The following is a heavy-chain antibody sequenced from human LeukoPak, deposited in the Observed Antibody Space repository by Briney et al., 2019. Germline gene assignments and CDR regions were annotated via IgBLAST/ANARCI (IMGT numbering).Heavy chain of an antibody. Sequence: SETLSLTCTVSGGSISSSIYYWGRIRQPPGKGLEWIGSIYYSGSTYYNPSLKSRVTISVDTSKNQFSLKLSSVTAADTAVYYCARMGTRYCSSTSRYSVDYWGQGTLVTVSS. D-gene: IGHD2-2*01. V-gene: IGHV4-39*01. CDR3: ARMGTRYCSSTSRYSVDY. CDR1: GGSISSSIYY. J-gene: IGHJ4*02. CDR2: IYYSGST.